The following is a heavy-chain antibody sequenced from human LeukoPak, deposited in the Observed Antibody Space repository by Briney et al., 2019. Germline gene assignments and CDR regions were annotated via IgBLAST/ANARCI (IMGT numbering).Heavy chain of an antibody. CDR2: ISDDGTTT. CDR1: GFTFSYYG. CDR3: ARDRAGRRSSWVEFDL. Sequence: GGSLRLSCGPSGFTFSYYGIHWVRQAPDKGLEWVAVISDDGTTTFYADSVKGRVTISSDNSKNMVYLQMNSLRPEDSAVYYCARDRAGRRSSWVEFDLWGQGTLVAVSS. V-gene: IGHV3-30*03. D-gene: IGHD3-10*01. J-gene: IGHJ5*02.